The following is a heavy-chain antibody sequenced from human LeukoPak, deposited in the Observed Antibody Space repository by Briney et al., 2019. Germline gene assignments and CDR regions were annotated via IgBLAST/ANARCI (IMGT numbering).Heavy chain of an antibody. CDR2: IWYDGSNK. V-gene: IGHV3-33*01. J-gene: IGHJ4*02. Sequence: GGSLRLSCAASGFTFSSYGMHWVRQAPGKGLEWVAVIWYDGSNKYYADSVKGRFTTSRDNSKNTLYLQMNSLRAEDTAVYYCARDPLAGSWYYFDYWGQGTLVTVSS. D-gene: IGHD6-13*01. CDR1: GFTFSSYG. CDR3: ARDPLAGSWYYFDY.